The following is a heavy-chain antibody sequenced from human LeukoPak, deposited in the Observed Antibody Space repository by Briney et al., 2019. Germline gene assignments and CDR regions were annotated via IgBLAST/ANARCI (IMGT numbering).Heavy chain of an antibody. CDR3: ARKSGGSSIWFDP. Sequence: PSETLSLTCTVSGGSISSSSYYWGWIRQPPGKGLEWIGSIYYSGSTYYNPSLKSRVTISVDTSKNQFSLKLSSVTAANTAVYYCARKSGGSSIWFDPWGQGTLVTVSS. CDR1: GGSISSSSYY. J-gene: IGHJ5*02. V-gene: IGHV4-39*07. D-gene: IGHD2-15*01. CDR2: IYYSGST.